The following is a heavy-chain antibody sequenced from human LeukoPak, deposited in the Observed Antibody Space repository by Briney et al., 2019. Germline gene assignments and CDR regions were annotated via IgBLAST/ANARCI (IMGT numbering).Heavy chain of an antibody. V-gene: IGHV4-39*01. CDR3: ARHRSGTCYRFDY. D-gene: IGHD1-26*01. CDR1: GDSIGSSSYF. CDR2: IYYGGSS. Sequence: SETLSLTCTVSGDSIGSSSYFWDWIRQPPGKGLEWIGSIYYGGSSYYNSSLKSRVTISADASKNQFSLKLNSVTATDTAVYYCARHRSGTCYRFDYWGQGTLVTVSS. J-gene: IGHJ4*02.